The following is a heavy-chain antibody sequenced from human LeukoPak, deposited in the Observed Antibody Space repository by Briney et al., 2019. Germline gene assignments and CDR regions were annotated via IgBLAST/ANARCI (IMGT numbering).Heavy chain of an antibody. CDR1: TFTSYX. CDR3: ARAPRITMVRGVIYWFDP. D-gene: IGHD3-10*01. Sequence: TFTSYXXXXVXQXXXQGXXXXGXMNPXSGITGYAQKFQGRVTITRNTSIRTAYMELSSLRSEDTAVYYCARAPRITMVRGVIYWFDPWGQGTLVTVSS. CDR2: MNPXSGIT. J-gene: IGHJ5*02. V-gene: IGHV1-8*03.